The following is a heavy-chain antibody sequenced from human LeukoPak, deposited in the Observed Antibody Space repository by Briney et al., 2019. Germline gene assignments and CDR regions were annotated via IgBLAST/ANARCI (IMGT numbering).Heavy chain of an antibody. CDR3: ARAQSTRHYDILTGYPLHYYYYYMDV. Sequence: PSETLSLTCTVSGGSVSRSPYYWGWIRQPPGKGLEWIGRIYTSGSTNYNPSLKSRVTISVDTSKNQFSLKLSSVTAADTAVYYCARAQSTRHYDILTGYPLHYYYYYMDVWGKGTTVTISS. V-gene: IGHV4-39*07. CDR2: IYTSGST. D-gene: IGHD3-9*01. CDR1: GGSVSRSPYY. J-gene: IGHJ6*03.